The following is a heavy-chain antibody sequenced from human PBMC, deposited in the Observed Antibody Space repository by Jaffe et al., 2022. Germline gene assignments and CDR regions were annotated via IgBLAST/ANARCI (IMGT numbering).Heavy chain of an antibody. D-gene: IGHD3-3*01. Sequence: QVQLQQWGAGLLKPSETLSLTCAVYGGSFSGYYWSWIRQPPGKGLEWIGEINHSGSTNYNPSLKSRVTISVDTSKNQFSLKLSSVTAADTAVYYCARGRGVGYYDFWSGYYTGYLFDYWGQGTLVTVSS. J-gene: IGHJ4*02. CDR3: ARGRGVGYYDFWSGYYTGYLFDY. V-gene: IGHV4-34*01. CDR1: GGSFSGYY. CDR2: INHSGST.